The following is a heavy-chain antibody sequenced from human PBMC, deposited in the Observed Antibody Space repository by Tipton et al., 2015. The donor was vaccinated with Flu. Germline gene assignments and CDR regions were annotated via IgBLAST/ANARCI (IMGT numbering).Heavy chain of an antibody. CDR2: IYYSGST. J-gene: IGHJ4*02. V-gene: IGHV4-31*03. D-gene: IGHD3-22*01. CDR1: GGSISSGGYY. Sequence: TLSLTCTVSGGSISSGGYYWSWIRQHPGKGLEWIGYIYYSGSTYYNPSLKSRVTISVDTSKNQFSLKLSSVTAADTAVYYCARYYYDSSGYDYWGQGTLVTVSS. CDR3: ARYYYDSSGYDY.